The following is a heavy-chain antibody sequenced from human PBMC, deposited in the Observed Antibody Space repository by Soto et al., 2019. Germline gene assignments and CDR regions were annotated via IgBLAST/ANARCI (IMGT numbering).Heavy chain of an antibody. Sequence: GGSLRLSCAASGFTFSIYWMSWFRQAPGKGQEWVANIKQDGSEKYYVDSVKGRFTISRDNAKNSLYLQMNSLRAEDTVVYYCARDITAYYDFWTGSPWFGPWGQGTLVTVSS. CDR3: ARDITAYYDFWTGSPWFGP. CDR2: IKQDGSEK. D-gene: IGHD3-3*01. CDR1: GFTFSIYW. V-gene: IGHV3-7*05. J-gene: IGHJ5*02.